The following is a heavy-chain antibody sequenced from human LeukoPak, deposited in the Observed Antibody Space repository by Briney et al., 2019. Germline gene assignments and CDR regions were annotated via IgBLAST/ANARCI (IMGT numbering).Heavy chain of an antibody. CDR3: ARDIVVVVAASNWFDP. J-gene: IGHJ5*02. V-gene: IGHV3-7*01. D-gene: IGHD2-15*01. CDR1: GFTFGTYW. Sequence: PGGSLRLSCAASGFTFGTYWMNWVRQAPGKGLEWVANMNQDGSEIYYVDSVKGRFTISRDNAKNSLYLQMNTLRAEDMAVYYCARDIVVVVAASNWFDPWGQGTLVTVSS. CDR2: MNQDGSEI.